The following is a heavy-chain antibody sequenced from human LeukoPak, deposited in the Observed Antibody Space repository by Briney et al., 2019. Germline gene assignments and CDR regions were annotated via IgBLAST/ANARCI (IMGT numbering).Heavy chain of an antibody. CDR1: GYTFSGHY. J-gene: IGHJ4*02. CDR2: IKPISGAT. CDR3: ASCYYDSSGYYYFDY. D-gene: IGHD3-22*01. V-gene: IGHV1-2*02. Sequence: ASVKVSCKASGYTFSGHYMHWVRQAPGQGLEWMGWIKPISGATNYAQKFRGRVTMTRDTSNRTSYMELSRLRSDDTALYYCASCYYDSSGYYYFDYWGQGTLVTVSS.